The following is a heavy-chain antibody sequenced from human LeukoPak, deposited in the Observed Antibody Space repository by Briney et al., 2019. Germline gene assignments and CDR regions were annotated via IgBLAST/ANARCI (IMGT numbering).Heavy chain of an antibody. J-gene: IGHJ6*04. CDR3: ARASGYYYYGMDV. CDR2: IYSGGSS. CDR1: GLPVSSNY. V-gene: IGHV3-53*01. D-gene: IGHD3-10*01. Sequence: GGSLRLFCAASGLPVSSNYMRWVRQAPGKGLEWVSVIYSGGSSYYGDSVKGRFTISRDNSNNTLYLQMNSLRAEDTAVYYCARASGYYYYGMDVWGKGTTVTVSS.